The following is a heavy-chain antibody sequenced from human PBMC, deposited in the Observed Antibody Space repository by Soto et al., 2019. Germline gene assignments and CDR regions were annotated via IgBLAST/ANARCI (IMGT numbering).Heavy chain of an antibody. V-gene: IGHV3-7*01. D-gene: IGHD3-22*01. CDR2: IKQDGSEK. Sequence: PGGSLRLSCAASGFTFSSYWMSWVRQAPGKGLEWVANIKQDGSEKYYVDSVKGRFTISRDNAKNSLYLQMNSLRAEDTAVYYCAKRGSHYYDSSGYYPFDYWGQGTLVTVSS. CDR1: GFTFSSYW. J-gene: IGHJ4*02. CDR3: AKRGSHYYDSSGYYPFDY.